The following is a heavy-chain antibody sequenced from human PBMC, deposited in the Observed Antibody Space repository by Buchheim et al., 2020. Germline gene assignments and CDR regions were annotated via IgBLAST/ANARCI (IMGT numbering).Heavy chain of an antibody. D-gene: IGHD4-17*01. CDR1: GFDFSTYD. CDR2: ISFDGDNR. J-gene: IGHJ4*02. V-gene: IGHV3-30*03. CDR3: ASPAGYAYGDSSLDS. Sequence: QAQLVESGGGVVQPGRSLRLSCVASGFDFSTYDVHWVRQAPGKGLEWVALISFDGDNRNYADSVKGRFTISRDNSQHTLFLELNSLRAEDTAVYYCASPAGYAYGDSSLDSWGQGTL.